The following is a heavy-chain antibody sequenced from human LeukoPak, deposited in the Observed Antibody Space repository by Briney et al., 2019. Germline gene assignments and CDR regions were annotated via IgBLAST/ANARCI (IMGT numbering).Heavy chain of an antibody. CDR2: IKQDGSEK. J-gene: IGHJ6*03. V-gene: IGHV3-7*01. Sequence: GGSLRLSCAASGFTFNSYWMSWVRQAPGKGLEWVANIKQDGSEKYYVDSVKGRFTISRDNAKNSLYLQMNGLRAEDTAVYYCARDQTKWEPLRRRDYYYMDVWGKGTTVTVSS. CDR3: ARDQTKWEPLRRRDYYYMDV. CDR1: GFTFNSYW. D-gene: IGHD1-26*01.